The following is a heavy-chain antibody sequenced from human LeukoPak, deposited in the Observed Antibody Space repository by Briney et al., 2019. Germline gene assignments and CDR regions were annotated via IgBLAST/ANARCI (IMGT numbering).Heavy chain of an antibody. J-gene: IGHJ4*02. Sequence: PGGSLRLSCAASGFTFSSYSMNWVRQAPGKGLEWVSHITASGTAMFYADSVKGRFTISRDNAKNSLYLQMNSLRDEDTAVYYCARDLKFYCGGDCSYTHFDYWGQGTLVTVSS. CDR3: ARDLKFYCGGDCSYTHFDY. CDR2: ITASGTAM. V-gene: IGHV3-48*02. CDR1: GFTFSSYS. D-gene: IGHD2-21*02.